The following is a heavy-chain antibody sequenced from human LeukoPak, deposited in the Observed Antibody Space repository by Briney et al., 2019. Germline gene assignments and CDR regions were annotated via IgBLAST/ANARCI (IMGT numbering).Heavy chain of an antibody. V-gene: IGHV1-8*01. Sequence: ASVKVSCKASGYTFTSYDINWVRQATGQGLEWMGWMNPNSGNTGYAQKFQGRVTMTDDTSTDTAYMELSSLRSEDTAVYYCTGETFYRFLDYWGQEPLVTVSS. CDR2: MNPNSGNT. J-gene: IGHJ4*02. CDR3: TGETFYRFLDY. CDR1: GYTFTSYD. D-gene: IGHD2/OR15-2a*01.